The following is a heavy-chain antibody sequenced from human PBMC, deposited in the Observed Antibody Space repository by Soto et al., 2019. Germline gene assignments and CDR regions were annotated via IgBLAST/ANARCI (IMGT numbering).Heavy chain of an antibody. CDR1: GGSFSGYY. CDR2: INHSGST. D-gene: IGHD3-22*01. Sequence: TSETLSLTCAVYGGSFSGYYWSWIRQPPGKGLEWIGEINHSGSTNYNPSLKSRVTISVDTSKNQFSLKLSSVTAADTAVYYCARGGHYYDSSGYSAPYYFDYWGQGALVTVSS. J-gene: IGHJ4*02. V-gene: IGHV4-34*01. CDR3: ARGGHYYDSSGYSAPYYFDY.